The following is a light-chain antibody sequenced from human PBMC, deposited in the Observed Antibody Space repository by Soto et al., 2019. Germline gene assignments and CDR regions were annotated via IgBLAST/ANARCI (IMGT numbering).Light chain of an antibody. CDR1: QSVRSN. Sequence: EIVMTQSPGNLSVSPGERATLSCRASQSVRSNLAWYQKKPGQAPRLLIHDASTRATGVPARFSGSGSGTEFTLTISSLQSEDFALYYCQHYFNWPYTFGQGTKVDIK. CDR2: DAS. CDR3: QHYFNWPYT. V-gene: IGKV3-15*01. J-gene: IGKJ2*01.